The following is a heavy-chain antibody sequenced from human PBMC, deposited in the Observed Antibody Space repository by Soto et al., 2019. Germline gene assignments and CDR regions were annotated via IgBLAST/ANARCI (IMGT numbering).Heavy chain of an antibody. D-gene: IGHD6-13*01. J-gene: IGHJ2*01. CDR1: GFTFSSYG. V-gene: IGHV3-30*18. Sequence: QVQLVESGGGVVQPGRSLRLSCAASGFTFSSYGMHWVRQAPGKGLEWVAVISYDGSNKYYADSVKGRFTIPRDNSKNTLYLQMNSLRAEDTAVYYCAKAAAHWYFDLWGRGTLVTVSS. CDR2: ISYDGSNK. CDR3: AKAAAHWYFDL.